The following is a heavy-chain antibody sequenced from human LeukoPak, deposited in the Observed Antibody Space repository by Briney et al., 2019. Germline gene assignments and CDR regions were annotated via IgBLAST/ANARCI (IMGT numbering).Heavy chain of an antibody. V-gene: IGHV3-9*01. CDR1: GFTFDDYA. CDR2: ISWNSGSI. J-gene: IGHJ4*02. D-gene: IGHD2-2*02. CDR3: AKVGSYTDY. Sequence: GRSLRLSCAASGFTFDDYAMHWVRQAPGKGLEWVSGISWNSGSIGYADSVKGRFTISRDNAKNSLYLQMNSLRAEDTALYYCAKVGSYTDYWGQATLVTVSS.